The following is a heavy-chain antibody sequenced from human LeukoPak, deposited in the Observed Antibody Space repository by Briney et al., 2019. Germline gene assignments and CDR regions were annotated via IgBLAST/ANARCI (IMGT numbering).Heavy chain of an antibody. J-gene: IGHJ4*02. CDR2: IYYSVST. D-gene: IGHD3-10*01. CDR1: GGSISSYY. Sequence: SESLSLTCTVSGGSISSYYWSWIRQPPGKGLEWIGYIYYSVSTNYNPSLKSRVTISVDTSKNQFSLKLSSVTAADTAVYYCASNYYGSGSLDYWGQGNLVTVPS. V-gene: IGHV4-59*08. CDR3: ASNYYGSGSLDY.